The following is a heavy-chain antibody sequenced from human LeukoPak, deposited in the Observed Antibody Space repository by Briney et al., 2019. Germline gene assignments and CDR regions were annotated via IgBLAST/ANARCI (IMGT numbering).Heavy chain of an antibody. V-gene: IGHV3-30*04. CDR2: ISYDGSNK. Sequence: GRSLRLSCAASGFTFSSYAMHWVRQAPGKGLEWVAVISYDGSNKYYADSVKGRFTISRDNSKNTVYLQMNSLRAEDTAVYYCARVSEKYWGQGTLVTVSS. D-gene: IGHD5-24*01. CDR1: GFTFSSYA. CDR3: ARVSEKY. J-gene: IGHJ4*02.